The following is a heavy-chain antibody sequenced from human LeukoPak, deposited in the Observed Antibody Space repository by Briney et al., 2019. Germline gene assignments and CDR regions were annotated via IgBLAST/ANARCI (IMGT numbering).Heavy chain of an antibody. Sequence: SETLSLTCTVSGGSISTYYWNWIRQPPGKGLEWIGYIYYSGATNYNPSLKSRVTISVDNAKNSLYLQMNSLRAEDTAVYYCATIDYWGQGTLVTVSS. D-gene: IGHD3-3*01. V-gene: IGHV4-59*03. CDR1: GGSISTYY. CDR3: ATIDY. J-gene: IGHJ4*02. CDR2: IYYSGAT.